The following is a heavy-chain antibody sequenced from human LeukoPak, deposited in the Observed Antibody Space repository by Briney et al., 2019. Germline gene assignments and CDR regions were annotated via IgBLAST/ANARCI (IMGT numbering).Heavy chain of an antibody. J-gene: IGHJ4*02. Sequence: GPDLRLSCAASGLNLSDYYMGWIGQAAGEGLEWDSYSSSSGSTICYAYSVKGRFANSRDKAKNSLYLQMNSLRAEDTAVYYCARRRDFIDYWGQGTLVTVS. CDR1: GLNLSDYY. D-gene: IGHD3/OR15-3a*01. V-gene: IGHV3-11*01. CDR3: ARRRDFIDY. CDR2: SSSSGSTI.